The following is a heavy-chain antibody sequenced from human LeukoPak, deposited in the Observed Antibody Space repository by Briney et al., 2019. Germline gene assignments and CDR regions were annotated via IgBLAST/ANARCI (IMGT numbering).Heavy chain of an antibody. CDR1: GFTFSSYA. CDR3: ARESLSANFAQNDY. Sequence: PGGSLRLSCAASGFTFSSYAMHWVRQAPGKGLEWVAVISYDGSNKYYADSVKGRFTISRDNSKNTLYLQMNSLRAEDTAVYYCARESLSANFAQNDYWGQGTLVTVSS. CDR2: ISYDGSNK. V-gene: IGHV3-30-3*01. J-gene: IGHJ4*02. D-gene: IGHD3-16*02.